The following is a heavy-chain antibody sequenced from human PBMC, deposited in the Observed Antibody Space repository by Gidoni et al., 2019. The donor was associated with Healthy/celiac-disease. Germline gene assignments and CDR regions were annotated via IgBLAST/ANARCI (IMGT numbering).Heavy chain of an antibody. CDR2: IWYDGSNK. J-gene: IGHJ5*02. CDR3: ARERIDHNWFDP. CDR1: GFTFSSYG. Sequence: QVQLVESGGGVVQPGRSLRLSCAASGFTFSSYGMHWVRQAPGKGLEWVAVIWYDGSNKYYADSVKGRFTISRDNSKNTLYLQMNSLRAEDTAVYYCARERIDHNWFDPWGQGTLVTVSS. V-gene: IGHV3-33*01. D-gene: IGHD2-15*01.